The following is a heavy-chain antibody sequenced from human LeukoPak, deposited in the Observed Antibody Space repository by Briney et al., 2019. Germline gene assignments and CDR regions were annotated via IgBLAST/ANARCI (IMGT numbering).Heavy chain of an antibody. CDR3: ARQKCTSTSCLTKNAFDI. Sequence: PSETLSLTCAVSADSFSSHYWTWIRQPPGKGLEWNGYIYTSGSTNYNPSLESRVTISVDTSKNQFSLDLSSVTAADTAVYYCARQKCTSTSCLTKNAFDIWGQGTMVTVSS. CDR1: ADSFSSHY. J-gene: IGHJ3*02. D-gene: IGHD2-2*01. CDR2: IYTSGST. V-gene: IGHV4-4*09.